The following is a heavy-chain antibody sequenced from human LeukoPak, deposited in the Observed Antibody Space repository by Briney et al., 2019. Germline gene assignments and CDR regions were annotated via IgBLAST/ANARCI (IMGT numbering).Heavy chain of an antibody. J-gene: IGHJ4*02. CDR3: ARGGVTHFDY. V-gene: IGHV4-39*07. D-gene: IGHD2-21*02. Sequence: SETLSLTCTVSGGSISSSSYYWGWIRQPPGKGLEWIGSIYYSGSTYYNPSLKSRATISVDTSKNQFSLNLSSVTAADTAMYYCARGGVTHFDYWGQGTLVTVSS. CDR1: GGSISSSSYY. CDR2: IYYSGST.